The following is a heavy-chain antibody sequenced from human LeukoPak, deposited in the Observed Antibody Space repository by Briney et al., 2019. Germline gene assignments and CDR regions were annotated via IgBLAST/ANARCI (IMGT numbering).Heavy chain of an antibody. D-gene: IGHD1-26*01. V-gene: IGHV3-48*03. J-gene: IGHJ4*02. CDR2: ISSSGSST. Sequence: PGGSLRLSCAASGFTFDDSVMSWVRQAPGKGLEWVSYISSSGSSTHYADSVKGRFTISRDNPKNSLYLQMNNLRAEDTAVYYCARGEDYWGQGILVTVSS. CDR3: ARGEDY. CDR1: GFTFDDSV.